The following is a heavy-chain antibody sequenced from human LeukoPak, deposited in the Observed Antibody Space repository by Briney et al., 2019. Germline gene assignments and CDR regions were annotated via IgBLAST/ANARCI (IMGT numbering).Heavy chain of an antibody. J-gene: IGHJ3*02. CDR2: IYTSGST. CDR3: ARLITGTTTALDI. V-gene: IGHV4-4*07. CDR1: GGSISSYY. Sequence: PSETLSLTCTVSGGSISSYYWSWIRQPPGKGLEWIGRIYTSGSTHYNPSLKSRVTMSVDTSKNQFSLKLSSVTAADTAVYYCARLITGTTTALDIWGQGTMVTVSS. D-gene: IGHD1-7*01.